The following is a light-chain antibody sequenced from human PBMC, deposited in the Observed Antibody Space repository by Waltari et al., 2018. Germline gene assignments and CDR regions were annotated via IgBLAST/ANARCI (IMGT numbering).Light chain of an antibody. Sequence: DIQMTQSPSSLSASVADRVTITCRASQDINNWLAWFQQQPRKAPELLIFTASSLESSVPSRFSGSGSTTDFIFTFSSLQPENFATYYCQQYNSVPYSFGPGTKVEIK. CDR2: TAS. CDR3: QQYNSVPYS. V-gene: IGKV1-12*01. CDR1: QDINNW. J-gene: IGKJ2*03.